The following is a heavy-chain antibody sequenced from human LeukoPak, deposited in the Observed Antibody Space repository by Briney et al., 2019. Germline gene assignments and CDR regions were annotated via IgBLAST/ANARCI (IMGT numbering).Heavy chain of an antibody. CDR2: INPNSGGT. V-gene: IGHV1-2*04. D-gene: IGHD3-9*01. J-gene: IGHJ4*03. CDR1: GYTFTGYY. Sequence: ASVKVSCKASGYTFTGYYMHWVRQAPGQGLEWMGWINPNSGGTNYAQKFQGWVTMTRDTSISTAYMELSRLRSDDTAVYYCARANHFDWFKPTSIYFDYWGQGTTVTVSS. CDR3: ARANHFDWFKPTSIYFDY.